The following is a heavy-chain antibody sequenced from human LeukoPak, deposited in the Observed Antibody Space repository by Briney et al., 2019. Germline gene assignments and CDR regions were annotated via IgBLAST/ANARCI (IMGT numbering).Heavy chain of an antibody. CDR1: GFIFSNYA. D-gene: IGHD2-8*01. Sequence: GGSLRLSCAASGFIFSNYAMSWVRQAPGKGLEWVSYISSNTGYTKYADSVKVRFTISRDNAENSLYLQMNSLRAEDTAVYYCARGLPVSGKTWSFDLWGRGTLATVSS. CDR3: ARGLPVSGKTWSFDL. J-gene: IGHJ2*01. CDR2: ISSNTGYT. V-gene: IGHV3-11*05.